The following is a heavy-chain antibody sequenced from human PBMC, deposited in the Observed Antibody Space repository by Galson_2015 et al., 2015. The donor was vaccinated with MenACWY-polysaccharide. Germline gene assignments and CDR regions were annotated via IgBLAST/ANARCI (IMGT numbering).Heavy chain of an antibody. J-gene: IGHJ5*02. Sequence: SVKVSCKASGYTFTSYRMNWVRQAPGQGLEWMGWINTNNGNPTYAQGYTGRFVFSLDTSVSTAYLQISSLKAEDTAVYYCARDQLYCTNGVCFEGSGWFDPWGQGTLVTVSS. CDR1: GYTFTSYR. D-gene: IGHD2-8*01. CDR3: ARDQLYCTNGVCFEGSGWFDP. CDR2: INTNNGNP. V-gene: IGHV7-4-1*02.